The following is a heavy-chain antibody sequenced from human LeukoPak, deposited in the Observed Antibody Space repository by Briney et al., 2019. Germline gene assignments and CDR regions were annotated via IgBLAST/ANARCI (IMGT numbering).Heavy chain of an antibody. Sequence: SETLSLTCAVYGGSFSGYYWSWIRQPPGKGLEWIGEINHSGSTNYNPSLKSRVTISVDTSKNQFSLKLSSVTAADTAVYYCARGLSYDYVWGSYRRPKYLDYWGQGTLVTVSS. CDR1: GGSFSGYY. CDR2: INHSGST. V-gene: IGHV4-34*01. CDR3: ARGLSYDYVWGSYRRPKYLDY. J-gene: IGHJ4*02. D-gene: IGHD3-16*02.